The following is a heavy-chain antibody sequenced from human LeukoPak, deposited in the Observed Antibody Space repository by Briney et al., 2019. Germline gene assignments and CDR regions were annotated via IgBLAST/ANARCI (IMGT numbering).Heavy chain of an antibody. J-gene: IGHJ6*03. CDR2: ISSGGST. Sequence: GGSLRLSCAASGFTFSSYWMTWVRQAPGKGLEWVSAISSGGSTYYADSVKGRFTISRDNSKNTLYLQMNSLRAEDTAVYYCAKDVAARGFYYYYMDVWGKGTTVTVSS. V-gene: IGHV3-23*01. CDR3: AKDVAARGFYYYYMDV. CDR1: GFTFSSYW. D-gene: IGHD6-13*01.